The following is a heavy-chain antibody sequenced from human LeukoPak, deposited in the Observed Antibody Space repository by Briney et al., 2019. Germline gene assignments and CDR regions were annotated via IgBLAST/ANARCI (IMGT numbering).Heavy chain of an antibody. CDR1: GFTFSDYS. Sequence: GGSLRLSCAASGFTFSDYSMSWIRQAPGKGLEWVSQISESGTTIYYADSVKGRFTISRDNTKNSLYLQKNRLRTAETAAYYWARGRITGRLWGQGTRVSVSS. V-gene: IGHV3-11*01. CDR3: ARGRITGRL. J-gene: IGHJ4*02. D-gene: IGHD1-14*01. CDR2: ISESGTTI.